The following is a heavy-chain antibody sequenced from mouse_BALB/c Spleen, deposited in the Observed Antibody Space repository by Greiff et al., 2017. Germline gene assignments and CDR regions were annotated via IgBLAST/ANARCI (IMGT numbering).Heavy chain of an antibody. J-gene: IGHJ1*01. CDR2: IDPENGDT. D-gene: IGHD1-1*01. CDR1: GFNIKDYY. CDR3: SYYGYWYFDV. Sequence: VQLQQSGAELVKPGASVKLSCTASGFNIKDYYMHWVKQRPEQGLEWIGWIDPENGDTEYAPKFQGKATMTADTSSNTAYLQLSSLTSEDTAVYYCSYYGYWYFDVWGAGTTVTVSS. V-gene: IGHV14-4*02.